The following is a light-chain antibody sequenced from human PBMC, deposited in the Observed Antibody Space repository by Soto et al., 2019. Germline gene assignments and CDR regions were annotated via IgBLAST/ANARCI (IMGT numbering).Light chain of an antibody. J-gene: IGLJ3*02. V-gene: IGLV1-51*01. CDR2: DNN. Sequence: QSVLTQPPSVSAAPGQKVTISCSGSSSNIGNNYVSWYQQLPGTAPKLLIYDNNKRPSGIPDRFSGSKSGTSATLGITGLQTGDEADYYCGTWDSSLSADWVLGGVT. CDR3: GTWDSSLSADWV. CDR1: SSNIGNNY.